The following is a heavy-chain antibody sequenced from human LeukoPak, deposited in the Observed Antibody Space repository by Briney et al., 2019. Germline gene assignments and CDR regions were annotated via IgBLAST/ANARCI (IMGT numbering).Heavy chain of an antibody. CDR1: GGSISSGGYY. Sequence: SQTLSLTCTVSGGSISSGGYYWSWIRQPPGKGLEWIGYIYHSGSTYYNPSLKSRVTISVDRSKNQFPLKLSSVTAADTAVYYCARTPAANDAFDIWGQGTMVTVSS. CDR3: ARTPAANDAFDI. D-gene: IGHD2-2*01. J-gene: IGHJ3*02. CDR2: IYHSGST. V-gene: IGHV4-30-2*01.